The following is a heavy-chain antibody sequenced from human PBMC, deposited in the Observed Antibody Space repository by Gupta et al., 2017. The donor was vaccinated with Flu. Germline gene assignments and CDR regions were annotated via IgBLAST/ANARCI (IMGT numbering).Heavy chain of an antibody. J-gene: IGHJ3*01. D-gene: IGHD3-10*02. V-gene: IGHV3-33*08. Sequence: QLVESGGGVVQPGKSLRLSCAASGFSFRGHGMHWVRQAPGKGLEWLAVIWHDGSNAHYADSVKGRFAISRDNSKKMLYLQMNSLRADDTAIYYCARPRFHMLDALDLWGQGTLVTVSS. CDR1: GFSFRGHG. CDR3: ARPRFHMLDALDL. CDR2: IWHDGSNA.